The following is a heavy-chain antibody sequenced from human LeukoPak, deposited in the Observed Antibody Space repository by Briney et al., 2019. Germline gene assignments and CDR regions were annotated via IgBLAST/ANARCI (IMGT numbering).Heavy chain of an antibody. J-gene: IGHJ6*04. CDR2: IYYSGST. CDR1: GGSISSYY. CDR3: ARMPNYYYGMDV. D-gene: IGHD2-2*01. V-gene: IGHV4-59*01. Sequence: PSETLSLTCTVPGGSISSYYWSWIRQPPGKGLGWVGYIYYSGSTNYTPSLKSRVTISVDTSKNQFSLKLSSVTAADTAVYYCARMPNYYYGMDVWGKGTTVTVSS.